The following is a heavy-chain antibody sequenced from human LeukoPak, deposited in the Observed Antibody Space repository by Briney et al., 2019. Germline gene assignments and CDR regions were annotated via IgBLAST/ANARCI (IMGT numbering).Heavy chain of an antibody. J-gene: IGHJ4*02. D-gene: IGHD3-9*01. Sequence: NPGGSLRLSCAASGGTFSSYSMNWVRQAPGKGLEWVSSISSSSSYIYYADSVKGRFTISRDNAKNSLYLQMNSLRAEDTAVYYCASIDRYFDWFRYWGQGTLVTVSS. CDR1: GGTFSSYS. CDR3: ASIDRYFDWFRY. V-gene: IGHV3-21*01. CDR2: ISSSSSYI.